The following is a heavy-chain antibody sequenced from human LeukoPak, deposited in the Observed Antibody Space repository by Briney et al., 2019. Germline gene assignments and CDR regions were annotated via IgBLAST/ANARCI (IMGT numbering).Heavy chain of an antibody. V-gene: IGHV1-2*02. D-gene: IGHD6-13*01. CDR1: RYTFTGYY. CDR2: INPNSGGT. J-gene: IGHJ4*02. CDR3: ARVGSSSWAPFDY. Sequence: ASVKVSCKASRYTFTGYYMHWVRQAPGQGLEWMGWINPNSGGTNYAQKFQGRVTMTRDTSISTAYMELSRLRSDDTAVYYCARVGSSSWAPFDYWGQGTLVTVSS.